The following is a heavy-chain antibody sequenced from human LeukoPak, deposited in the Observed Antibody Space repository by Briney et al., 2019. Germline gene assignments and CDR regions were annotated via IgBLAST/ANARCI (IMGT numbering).Heavy chain of an antibody. CDR2: IYYSGST. V-gene: IGHV4-59*01. J-gene: IGHJ5*02. D-gene: IGHD2/OR15-2a*01. Sequence: SETLSLTXTVSGGSISSYYWSWIRQPPGKGLEWIGYIYYSGSTNYNPSLKSRVTISVDTSKNQFSLKLSSVTAADTAVYYCARGPTTTFRFDPWGQGTLVTVSS. CDR1: GGSISSYY. CDR3: ARGPTTTFRFDP.